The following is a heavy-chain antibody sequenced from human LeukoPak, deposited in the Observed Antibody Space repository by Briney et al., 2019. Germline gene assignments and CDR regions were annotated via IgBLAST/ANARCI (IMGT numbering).Heavy chain of an antibody. CDR1: VYTFTSSA. CDR3: APSGYCSSASCLRFDY. V-gene: IGHV1-3*04. D-gene: IGHD2-2*01. J-gene: IGHJ4*02. Sequence: ASVKVSCKTSVYTFTSSAMHWVRQAPGQRLEWMGWINTGNGNTKYSQKFQGRLTITRDTSASTAYMELSSLRSEDTAVYYCAPSGYCSSASCLRFDYWGQGTLVTVSS. CDR2: INTGNGNT.